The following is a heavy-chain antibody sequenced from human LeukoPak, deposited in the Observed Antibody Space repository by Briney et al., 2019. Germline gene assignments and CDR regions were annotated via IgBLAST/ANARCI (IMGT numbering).Heavy chain of an antibody. J-gene: IGHJ4*02. CDR1: GFTFSSYS. V-gene: IGHV3-21*01. Sequence: GGSLRLSCAASGFTFSSYSMNWVRQAPGKGLEWVSSISSSSSYIYYADSVKGRFTISRDNAKNSLYLQMNSLRAEDTAVYYCARAELGYSYGSYYFDYWGQGTLVTVSS. CDR3: ARAELGYSYGSYYFDY. CDR2: ISSSSSYI. D-gene: IGHD5-18*01.